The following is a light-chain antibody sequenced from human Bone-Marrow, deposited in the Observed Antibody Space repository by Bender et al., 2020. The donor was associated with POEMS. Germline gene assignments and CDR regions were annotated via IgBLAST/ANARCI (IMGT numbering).Light chain of an antibody. CDR2: EGS. CDR1: SSDVGYYNL. Sequence: QSALTQPASVSGSRGQSITLSCTGTSSDVGYYNLFSWYQQYPGKAPKLLIYEGSRRPSGVPDRFSGSRAGNTASLTISGLQAEDEAHYYCCAYAGTTTWVFGGGTKLTVL. V-gene: IGLV2-23*01. J-gene: IGLJ3*02. CDR3: CAYAGTTTWV.